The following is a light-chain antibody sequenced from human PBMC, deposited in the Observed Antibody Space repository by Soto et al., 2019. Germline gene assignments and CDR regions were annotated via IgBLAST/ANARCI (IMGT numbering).Light chain of an antibody. CDR3: QQANSFPLT. V-gene: IGKV3-20*01. Sequence: EIVLTQSPGTLSLSPGERATLSCRASQSLSSSYLAWYQQKPGQAPRLLIYGTSIRATGIPDRFSGSGSGTDFTLTITRLEPEDVGTYFCQQANSFPLTFGPGTKVDIK. CDR1: QSLSSSY. CDR2: GTS. J-gene: IGKJ3*01.